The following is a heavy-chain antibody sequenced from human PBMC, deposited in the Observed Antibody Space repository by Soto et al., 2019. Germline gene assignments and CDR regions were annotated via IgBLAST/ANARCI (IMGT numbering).Heavy chain of an antibody. J-gene: IGHJ4*02. CDR2: ISTNGGST. CDR1: GFTFSSYA. CDR3: AKEMYSSSYFDY. D-gene: IGHD6-13*01. Sequence: GGSLRLSCSASGFTFSSYAMHWVRQAPGKGLEYVSSISTNGGSTHYADSVKGRFTISRDNSKNTLYLHMNSLRGEDTAVYYCAKEMYSSSYFDYWGQGTLVTVSS. V-gene: IGHV3-64*04.